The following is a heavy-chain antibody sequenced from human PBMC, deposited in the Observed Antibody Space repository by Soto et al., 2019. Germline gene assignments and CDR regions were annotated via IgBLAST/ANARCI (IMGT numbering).Heavy chain of an antibody. Sequence: DVQLVESGGGLIQPGESLRLSCAAFGLTVSGKKYVAWVRQAPGKGLEWVSALYDVDGSFYADSVKGRFTTSSDSSKTTVYLQMNGLRPDDTAVYYCARDGRVSFYYYGMDVWGQGTTVIVSS. CDR1: GLTVSGKKY. CDR3: ARDGRVSFYYYGMDV. J-gene: IGHJ6*02. CDR2: LYDVDGS. V-gene: IGHV3-53*01.